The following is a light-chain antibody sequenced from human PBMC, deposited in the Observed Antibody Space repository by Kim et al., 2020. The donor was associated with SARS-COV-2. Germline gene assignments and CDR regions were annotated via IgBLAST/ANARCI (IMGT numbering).Light chain of an antibody. CDR3: QQSYSTPYT. V-gene: IGKV1-39*01. Sequence: DIQMTQSPSSLSASVGDRVTITCQASQSISSYLNWYQQKPGKAPKLLIYAASSLQSWVPSRFSGSGSGTDFTLTISSLQPEDFATYYCQQSYSTPYTFGQGTKLEI. J-gene: IGKJ2*01. CDR2: AAS. CDR1: QSISSY.